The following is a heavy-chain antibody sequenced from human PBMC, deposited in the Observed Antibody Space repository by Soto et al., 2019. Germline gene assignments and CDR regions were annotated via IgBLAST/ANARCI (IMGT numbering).Heavy chain of an antibody. Sequence: EVQLVESGGGLVQPGGSLRLSCAASGFTFSSYSMNWVRQAPGKGLEWVSYISSSSSTIYYADSVTGRFTISRDNAKNSLYLQMNSLGAEDTAVYYCARDMNDYIWGSYQDWFDPWGQGTLVTVSS. CDR2: ISSSSSTI. CDR1: GFTFSSYS. D-gene: IGHD3-16*02. J-gene: IGHJ5*02. CDR3: ARDMNDYIWGSYQDWFDP. V-gene: IGHV3-48*01.